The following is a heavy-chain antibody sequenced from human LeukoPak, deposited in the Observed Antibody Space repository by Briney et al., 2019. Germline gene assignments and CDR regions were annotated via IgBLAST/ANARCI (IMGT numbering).Heavy chain of an antibody. D-gene: IGHD3-22*01. V-gene: IGHV3-23*01. CDR3: AKYYDSSGYYYYFDY. CDR1: GFTFSSYA. Sequence: GRSLRLSCAASGFTFSSYAMSWVRQAPGKGLEWVSAISGSGGSTYYADSVKGRFTISRDNSKNTLYLQMNSLRAEDTAVYYCAKYYDSSGYYYYFDYWGQGTLVTVSS. J-gene: IGHJ4*02. CDR2: ISGSGGST.